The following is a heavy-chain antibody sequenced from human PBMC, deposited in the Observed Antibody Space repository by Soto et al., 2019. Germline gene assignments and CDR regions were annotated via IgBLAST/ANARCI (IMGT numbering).Heavy chain of an antibody. D-gene: IGHD6-13*01. V-gene: IGHV6-1*01. CDR2: TYYRSKWYN. Sequence: SQTLSLTCAISGDSVSSNSAAWNWIRQSPSRGLEWLGRTYYRSKWYNDYAVSVKSRITINPDTSKNQFSLQLNSVTPEDTAVYYCARSVMDWAAADIYFDPRGQGTLVTVSS. J-gene: IGHJ5*02. CDR3: ARSVMDWAAADIYFDP. CDR1: GDSVSSNSAA.